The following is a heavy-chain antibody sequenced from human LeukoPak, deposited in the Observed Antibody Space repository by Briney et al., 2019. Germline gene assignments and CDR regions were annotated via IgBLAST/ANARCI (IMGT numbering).Heavy chain of an antibody. V-gene: IGHV3-23*01. CDR3: AKGDSSGYYYVWVYFHH. D-gene: IGHD3-22*01. Sequence: PGGSLRLSCAASGFTFSSYAMSWVRQAPGKGLEWVSAISGSGGRTYYADSVKGRFTISRDNSKNTLYLQMNSLRAEDTAVYYCAKGDSSGYYYVWVYFHHWGQGTLVTVSS. CDR2: ISGSGGRT. J-gene: IGHJ1*01. CDR1: GFTFSSYA.